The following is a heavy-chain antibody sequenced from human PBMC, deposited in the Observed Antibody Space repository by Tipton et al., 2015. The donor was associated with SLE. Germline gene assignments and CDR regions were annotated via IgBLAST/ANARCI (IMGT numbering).Heavy chain of an antibody. CDR2: INSDGSST. J-gene: IGHJ4*02. D-gene: IGHD3-16*02. Sequence: SLRLSCAASGFTFSSYWMHWVRQAPGKGLVWASGINSDGSSTTYADSVKGRFTISRDNAKNTLFLQMNSLRAEDSAVYYCASGYRTDSWGQGTLVTVSS. V-gene: IGHV3-74*01. CDR3: ASGYRTDS. CDR1: GFTFSSYW.